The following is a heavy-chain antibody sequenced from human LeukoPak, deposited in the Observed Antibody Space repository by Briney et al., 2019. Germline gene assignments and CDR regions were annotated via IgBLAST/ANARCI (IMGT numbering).Heavy chain of an antibody. CDR2: INSDGSST. Sequence: GGSLRLSCAASGFTFSSYWMHWVRQAPGKGLVWVSRINSDGSSTSYADSVKGRFTISRDNAKNTLYLQMNSLRAEDTAVYYCARGGTPGYSSGRIDYWGQGTLVTVSS. CDR1: GFTFSSYW. D-gene: IGHD6-19*01. J-gene: IGHJ4*02. V-gene: IGHV3-74*01. CDR3: ARGGTPGYSSGRIDY.